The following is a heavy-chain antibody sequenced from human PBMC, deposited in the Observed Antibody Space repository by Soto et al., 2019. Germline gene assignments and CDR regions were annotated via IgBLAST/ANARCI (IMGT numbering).Heavy chain of an antibody. V-gene: IGHV3-66*02. CDR1: GFTVSSNY. CDR2: IYSGGST. CDR3: ARDRENTGGSSYYFDY. J-gene: IGHJ4*02. Sequence: GESLKISCAASGFTVSSNYMSWVRQAPGKGLEWVSVIYSGGSTYYADSVKGRFTISRDNSKNTLYLQMNGLRAEDTAVYYCARDRENTGGSSYYFDYWGQGTLVTVSS. D-gene: IGHD1-26*01.